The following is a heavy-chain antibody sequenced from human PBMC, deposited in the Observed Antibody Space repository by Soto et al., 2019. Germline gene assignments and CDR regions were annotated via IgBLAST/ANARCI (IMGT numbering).Heavy chain of an antibody. J-gene: IGHJ4*02. D-gene: IGHD5-12*01. CDR2: ISSSSSTI. Sequence: PGGSLRPSGASSGFSSRSDSMNWVRQAPGKGLEWVSYISSSSSTISYADSVKGRFTISRDNPKNTLSLQMNSLISEDTAVYYGGREEWIRHFVYGGPGTLVTVSS. V-gene: IGHV3-48*01. CDR1: GFSSRSDS. CDR3: GREEWIRHFVY.